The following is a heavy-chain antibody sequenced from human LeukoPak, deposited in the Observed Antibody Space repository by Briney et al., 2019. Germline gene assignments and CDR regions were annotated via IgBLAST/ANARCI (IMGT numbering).Heavy chain of an antibody. V-gene: IGHV3-15*01. J-gene: IGHJ4*02. Sequence: PGGSLRLSCAASGFTFSNAWMSWVRQAPGKGLEWVGRIKSKTDGGTTDYAAPVKGRFTISRDDSKNTLYLQMNSLKTEDTAVYYCTTFIVVVPAAISDYWGQGTLVTVSS. CDR1: GFTFSNAW. CDR3: TTFIVVVPAAISDY. D-gene: IGHD2-2*01. CDR2: IKSKTDGGTT.